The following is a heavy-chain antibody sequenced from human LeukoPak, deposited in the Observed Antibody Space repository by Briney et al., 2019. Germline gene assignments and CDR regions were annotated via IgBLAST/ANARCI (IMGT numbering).Heavy chain of an antibody. CDR2: INHSGST. Sequence: SETLSLTCAVYGGSFSGYYWSWIRQPPGKGLEWIGEINHSGSTNYNPSLKSRVTISVDTSKNRFSLKLSSVTAADTAVYYCARVVVAVAGTLWGMDVWGQGTTVTVSS. J-gene: IGHJ6*02. D-gene: IGHD6-19*01. CDR3: ARVVVAVAGTLWGMDV. V-gene: IGHV4-34*01. CDR1: GGSFSGYY.